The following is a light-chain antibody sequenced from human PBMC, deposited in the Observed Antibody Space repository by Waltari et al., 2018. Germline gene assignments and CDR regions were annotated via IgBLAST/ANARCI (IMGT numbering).Light chain of an antibody. Sequence: NFMLTQPHSVSESPGKTVTISCTGSSGYIVSNYVQWYQQCPGRAPTVVIFEDNHRPSGVPDRFSGSIDSSSNSASLTISGLETEDEADYYCQSFDSSNIVFGGGTKLTVL. CDR1: SGYIVSNY. CDR2: EDN. J-gene: IGLJ2*01. CDR3: QSFDSSNIV. V-gene: IGLV6-57*02.